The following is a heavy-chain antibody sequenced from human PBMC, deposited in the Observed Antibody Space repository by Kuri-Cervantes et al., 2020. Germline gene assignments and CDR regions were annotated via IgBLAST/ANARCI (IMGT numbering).Heavy chain of an antibody. CDR1: GYTFTYRY. V-gene: IGHV1-18*04. D-gene: IGHD5-24*01. J-gene: IGHJ4*02. Sequence: ASVKVSCKASGYTFTYRYLHWVRQAPGQALEWMGWISAYNGNTNYAQKLQGRVTMTTDTSTSTAYMELRSLRSDDTAVYYCARSRRDGYNYGLDYWGQGTLVTVSS. CDR3: ARSRRDGYNYGLDY. CDR2: ISAYNGNT.